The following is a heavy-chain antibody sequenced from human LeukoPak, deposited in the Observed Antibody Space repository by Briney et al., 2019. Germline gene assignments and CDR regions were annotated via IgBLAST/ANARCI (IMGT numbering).Heavy chain of an antibody. CDR3: ARDESSSGWYNWFDP. CDR2: IYTSGST. V-gene: IGHV4-4*07. Sequence: PSETLSLTCTVSGGSISSYYWSWIRQPAGKGLEWIGRIYTSGSTNYNPSLKSRVTMSVDTSKNQFSLKLSSVTAADTAVYYCARDESSSGWYNWFDPWGQGTLVTVSP. D-gene: IGHD6-19*01. CDR1: GGSISSYY. J-gene: IGHJ5*02.